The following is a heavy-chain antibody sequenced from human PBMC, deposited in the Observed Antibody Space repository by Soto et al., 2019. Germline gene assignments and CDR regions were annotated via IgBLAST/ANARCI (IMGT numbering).Heavy chain of an antibody. CDR3: ARLEGLATISYYFDF. CDR2: LYYTGNT. J-gene: IGHJ4*02. CDR1: GGSISRGGYY. D-gene: IGHD3-9*01. V-gene: IGHV4-31*03. Sequence: SETLSLTCSVSGGSISRGGYYWSWIRQHPGKGLEWIGYLYYTGNTSYNPSLKSRLTLSVDTSRNQFSLKLNSVTAADTAVYFCARLEGLATISYYFDFWGPGALVTVSS.